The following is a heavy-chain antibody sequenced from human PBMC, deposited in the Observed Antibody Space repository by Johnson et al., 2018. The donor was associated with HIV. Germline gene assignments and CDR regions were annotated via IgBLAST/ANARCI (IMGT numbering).Heavy chain of an antibody. CDR2: IKSKTDGGTT. D-gene: IGHD5-24*01. J-gene: IGHJ3*02. V-gene: IGHV3-15*01. CDR3: AKEKNGYHWTFDI. Sequence: VQLVESGGGLVQPGGYLRLSCAASGFTFSSYWMSWVRQAPGKGLEWVGRIKSKTDGGTTDYAAPVKGRFTISRDNSKNTLYLQMNSLRAEDTAVYYCAKEKNGYHWTFDIWGQGTMVTVSS. CDR1: GFTFSSYW.